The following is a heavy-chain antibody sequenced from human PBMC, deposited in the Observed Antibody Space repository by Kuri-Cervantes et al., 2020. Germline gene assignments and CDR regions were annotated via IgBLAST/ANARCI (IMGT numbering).Heavy chain of an antibody. CDR3: ARDQPKEDYYYMDV. J-gene: IGHJ6*03. Sequence: GGSLRLSCAVSGLTFSSTSMNWVRQAPGKGLEWVSYISSGGSTIYYADFVKGRFTISRDNAKNSLYLQMNSLKTEDTAVYYCARDQPKEDYYYMDVWGKGTTVTVS. V-gene: IGHV3-48*01. CDR2: ISSGGSTI. CDR1: GLTFSSTS.